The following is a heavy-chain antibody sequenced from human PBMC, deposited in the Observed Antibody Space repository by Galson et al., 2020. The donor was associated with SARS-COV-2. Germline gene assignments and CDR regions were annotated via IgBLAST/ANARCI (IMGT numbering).Heavy chain of an antibody. CDR1: GYTFTTYF. J-gene: IGHJ4*02. D-gene: IGHD3-10*01. CDR2: NIPNSGST. V-gene: IGHV1-2*02. CDR3: VREDDHRDIGTYYPKLGSFGF. Sequence: ASVTVSCQASGYTFTTYFIHWVRQAPGQGPEWMGWNIPNSGSTDYPLELQGRATMTADTSITTAYMELSRLTSDDTAVYYCVREDDHRDIGTYYPKLGSFGFWGQGTLVTVSS.